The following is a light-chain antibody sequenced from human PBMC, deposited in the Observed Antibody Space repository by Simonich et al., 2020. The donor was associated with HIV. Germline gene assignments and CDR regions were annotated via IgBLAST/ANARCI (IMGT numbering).Light chain of an antibody. CDR3: QQYYSSPWT. CDR2: WAS. CDR1: QSVLYSSNNKNY. V-gene: IGKV4-1*01. J-gene: IGKJ1*01. Sequence: DIVMTQSPDSLAVSLGERATINCKSSQSVLYSSNNKNYLAWYQQKPGQPPKLLMYWASIRESGVPDRISGSGSGTDFTLTIRSLQAEDVAVYYCQQYYSSPWTFGQGTKVEIK.